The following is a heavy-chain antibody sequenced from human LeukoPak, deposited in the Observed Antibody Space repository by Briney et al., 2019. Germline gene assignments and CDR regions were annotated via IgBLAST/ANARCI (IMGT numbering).Heavy chain of an antibody. J-gene: IGHJ6*02. CDR3: ARHPYYYYGMDV. CDR2: IYYSGST. Sequence: SETLSLTCTVSGGSISSYYWSWIRQPPGKGLEWIGYIYYSGSTNYNPSLKSRVTISIDTSKNQFSLKLTSVTAADTAVYYCARHPYYYYGMDVWGQGTTVTVSS. CDR1: GGSISSYY. V-gene: IGHV4-59*08.